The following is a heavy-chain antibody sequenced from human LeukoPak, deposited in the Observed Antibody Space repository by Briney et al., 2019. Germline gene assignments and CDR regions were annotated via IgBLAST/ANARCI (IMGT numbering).Heavy chain of an antibody. CDR3: ARYYVWGSYHDY. Sequence: PGGSLRLSCAASGFSFSSYWMSWVRQAPGKGLEWVANIKHDGSERYNVESVKGRFTTSRDNAKNSLYLQMNSLRDEDTAMYYCARYYVWGSYHDYWGQGTLVTVSS. V-gene: IGHV3-7*04. CDR1: GFSFSSYW. D-gene: IGHD3-16*02. CDR2: IKHDGSER. J-gene: IGHJ4*02.